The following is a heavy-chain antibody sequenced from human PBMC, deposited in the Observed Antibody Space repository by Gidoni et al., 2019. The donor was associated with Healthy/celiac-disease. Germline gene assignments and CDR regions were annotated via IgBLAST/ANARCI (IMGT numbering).Heavy chain of an antibody. D-gene: IGHD2-8*02. CDR3: TTIVWAAGGAHY. CDR1: GFTFSNAW. CDR2: IRPKADGGTT. Sequence: EVQLVESGGGLVKPGGSLRLSCAASGFTFSNAWISWVRQAPGKGLEWVGRIRPKADGGTTDYAAPVKGRFTISRDDSKNTLYLQMNSPKTEDTAVYYCTTIVWAAGGAHYWGQGTLVTVSS. J-gene: IGHJ4*02. V-gene: IGHV3-15*01.